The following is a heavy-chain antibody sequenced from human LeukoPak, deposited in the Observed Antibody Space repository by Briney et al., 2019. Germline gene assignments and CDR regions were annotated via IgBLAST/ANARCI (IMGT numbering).Heavy chain of an antibody. CDR2: ISGSGGST. D-gene: IGHD2-2*01. CDR1: GFTFSSYA. CDR3: PDCVVPAAMRSYYYYGMDV. V-gene: IGHV3-23*01. Sequence: GGSLRLSCAASGFTFSSYAMSWVRQAPGKGLEWVSAISGSGGSTYYADSVKGRFTISRDNSKNTLYLQMDSLRAEDTAVYYCPDCVVPAAMRSYYYYGMDVWGKGTTVTVSS. J-gene: IGHJ6*04.